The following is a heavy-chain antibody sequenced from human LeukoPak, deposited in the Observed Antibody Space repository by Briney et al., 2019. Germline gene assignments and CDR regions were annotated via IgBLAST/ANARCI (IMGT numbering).Heavy chain of an antibody. CDR3: ARHITDYSYFDY. V-gene: IGHV4-59*08. D-gene: IGHD2-15*01. CDR1: GGSISSYH. Sequence: PSETLCLTCSVSGGSISSYHWSWIRQPPGKGLEWIGYISYSGTTNYNPSLTGRVTISVDTSKNQFSLKLSSVTAADTAVYYCARHITDYSYFDYWGQGTLVTVSP. CDR2: ISYSGTT. J-gene: IGHJ4*02.